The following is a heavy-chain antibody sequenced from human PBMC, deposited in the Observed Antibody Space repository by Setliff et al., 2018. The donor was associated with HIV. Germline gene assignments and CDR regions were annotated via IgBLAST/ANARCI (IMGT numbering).Heavy chain of an antibody. CDR3: ARNTKAGTAIGYFQH. CDR2: INPSGGST. V-gene: IGHV1-46*01. CDR1: GYTFTSYY. J-gene: IGHJ1*01. Sequence: ASVKVSCKASGYTFTSYYMHWVRQAPGQGLEWMGIINPSGGSTSYAQKFQGRVTMTRDTSTSTVYMELSSLRSEDTAVYYCARNTKAGTAIGYFQHWGQGTLVTAPQ. D-gene: IGHD6-19*01.